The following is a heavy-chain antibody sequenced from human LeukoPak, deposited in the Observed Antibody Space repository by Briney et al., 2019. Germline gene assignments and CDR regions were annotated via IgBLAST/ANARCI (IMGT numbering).Heavy chain of an antibody. Sequence: GGTLRLSCAASGFTFSNYAMSWVRQAPGKGLEWVSSISSSSSYIYYADSVKGRFTISRDNAKNSLYLQMNSLRAEDTAVYYCAREGQWLATQYFDYWGQGTLVTVSS. CDR2: ISSSSSYI. D-gene: IGHD6-19*01. V-gene: IGHV3-21*01. CDR1: GFTFSNYA. CDR3: AREGQWLATQYFDY. J-gene: IGHJ4*02.